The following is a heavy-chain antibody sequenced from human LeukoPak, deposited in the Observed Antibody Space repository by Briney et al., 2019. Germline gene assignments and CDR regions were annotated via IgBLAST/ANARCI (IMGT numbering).Heavy chain of an antibody. D-gene: IGHD6-6*01. CDR3: ARGGRQLQSYYFDY. CDR2: IIPIFGTA. V-gene: IGHV1-69*01. J-gene: IGHJ4*02. Sequence: ASVKVSCKASGGTFSSYAISWVRQAPGQGLEWVGGIIPIFGTANYAQKFQGRVTITADESTSTAYMELSSLRSEDTAVYYCARGGRQLQSYYFDYWGQGTLVTVSS. CDR1: GGTFSSYA.